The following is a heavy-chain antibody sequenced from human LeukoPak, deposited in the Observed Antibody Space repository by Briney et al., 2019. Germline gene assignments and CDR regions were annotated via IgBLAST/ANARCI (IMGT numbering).Heavy chain of an antibody. CDR1: GLTFSTYS. D-gene: IGHD3-10*01. CDR2: ISSSSSYI. Sequence: GGSLRLSCAASGLTFSTYSMNWVRQAPGKGLEWVSSISSSSSYIYYADSVKGRFTISRDNAKNSLYLQMNSLRAEDTAVYYCARERGRDVYFFDYWGQGTLVTVSS. CDR3: ARERGRDVYFFDY. J-gene: IGHJ4*02. V-gene: IGHV3-21*01.